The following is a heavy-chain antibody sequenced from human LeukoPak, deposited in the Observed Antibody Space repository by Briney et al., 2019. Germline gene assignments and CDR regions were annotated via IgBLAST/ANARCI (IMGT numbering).Heavy chain of an antibody. CDR3: ARDDEPEGSGSFDY. D-gene: IGHD3-10*01. J-gene: IGHJ4*02. Sequence: ASVKVSCKASGYTFTSYGISWVRQAPGQGLEWMGWISAYNGNTNYAQKLQGRVTMTTDTSTSTAYMELRSLRSDDTAVYYCARDDEPEGSGSFDYWGQGTLVTVSS. CDR1: GYTFTSYG. V-gene: IGHV1-18*01. CDR2: ISAYNGNT.